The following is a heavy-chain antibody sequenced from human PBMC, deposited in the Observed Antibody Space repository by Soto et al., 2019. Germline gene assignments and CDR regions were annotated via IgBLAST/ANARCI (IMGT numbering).Heavy chain of an antibody. Sequence: GGSLRLSCAASAFTFRSYDMHWVRQAPGKGLEWVSTITTSGGNTYYADSVQGRFTISRDNSKNTLYLQMNSLRAEDTAVYYCAGRYCTNGVCYTNYYYYIDVWGKGTTVTVSS. CDR1: AFTFRSYD. D-gene: IGHD2-8*01. V-gene: IGHV3-23*01. CDR2: ITTSGGNT. CDR3: AGRYCTNGVCYTNYYYYIDV. J-gene: IGHJ6*03.